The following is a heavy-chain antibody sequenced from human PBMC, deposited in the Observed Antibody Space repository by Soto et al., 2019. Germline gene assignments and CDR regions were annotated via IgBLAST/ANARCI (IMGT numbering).Heavy chain of an antibody. V-gene: IGHV1-69*01. CDR1: GGTFSSYA. J-gene: IGHJ4*02. Sequence: QVQLVQSGAEVKKPGSSVKVSCKASGGTFSSYAISWVRQAPGQGLEWMGGIIPIFGTANYAQKFQGRVTITADESTSTAYMELSSLRSEDTAVYYCARDRVEYSSSNYNRDYWGQGTLVTVSS. D-gene: IGHD6-6*01. CDR2: IIPIFGTA. CDR3: ARDRVEYSSSNYNRDY.